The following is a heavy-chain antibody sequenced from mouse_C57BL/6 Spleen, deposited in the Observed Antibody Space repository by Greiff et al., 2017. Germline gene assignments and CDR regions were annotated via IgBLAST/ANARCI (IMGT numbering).Heavy chain of an antibody. D-gene: IGHD1-1*01. CDR1: GYSFTDYN. J-gene: IGHJ3*01. Sequence: EVQLQQSGPELVKPGASVKISCKASGYSFTDYNMNWVKQSNGKSLEWIGVINPNYGTTSYNQKFKGKATLTVDQSTSTAYMQLNSLTSEDSAVYYCARAFNYGSSYWFAYWGQGTLVTVSA. CDR3: ARAFNYGSSYWFAY. V-gene: IGHV1-39*01. CDR2: INPNYGTT.